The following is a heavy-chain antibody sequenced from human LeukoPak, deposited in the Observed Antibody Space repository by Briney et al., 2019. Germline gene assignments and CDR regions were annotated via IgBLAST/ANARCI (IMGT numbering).Heavy chain of an antibody. CDR2: IKQDGSEK. J-gene: IGHJ4*02. CDR3: ASGVRGVILLDY. D-gene: IGHD3-10*01. V-gene: IGHV3-7*03. Sequence: GGSLRLSCAASGFTLSSDWMSSVRQAPGKRLESVANIKQDGSEKYYVDSVQGRFTISRDNAKNSLYLQMNSLRAEDTAVYYCASGVRGVILLDYWGQGTLVTVCS. CDR1: GFTLSSDW.